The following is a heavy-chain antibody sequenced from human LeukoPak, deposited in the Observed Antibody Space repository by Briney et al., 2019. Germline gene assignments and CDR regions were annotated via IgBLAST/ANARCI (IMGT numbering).Heavy chain of an antibody. CDR2: IHHTGST. J-gene: IGHJ3*02. Sequence: SETLSLTCAVYRGSFSGFWSWICQPAGKGLEWIGEIHHTGSTKYNPSLTSRVTMSVDTSKNQFSLNLSSVTAADTVVYYCARAQNSGYAWAAFDIWGQGTMVTVSS. V-gene: IGHV4-34*01. D-gene: IGHD5-12*01. CDR3: ARAQNSGYAWAAFDI. CDR1: RGSFSGF.